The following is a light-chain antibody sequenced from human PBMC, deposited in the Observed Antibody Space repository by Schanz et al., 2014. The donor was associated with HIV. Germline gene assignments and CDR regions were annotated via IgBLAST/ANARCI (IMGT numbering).Light chain of an antibody. Sequence: IQLTQSPSSLSAFVGHRVTITCRASQDIGSYLAWYQQKPGKAPNLLIYAASTLHTGVPLRFSGSGSGTDFTLTINGLQPDDFATYYCQQLNSFPYTFGQGTMLEI. J-gene: IGKJ2*01. CDR2: AAS. V-gene: IGKV1-9*01. CDR3: QQLNSFPYT. CDR1: QDIGSY.